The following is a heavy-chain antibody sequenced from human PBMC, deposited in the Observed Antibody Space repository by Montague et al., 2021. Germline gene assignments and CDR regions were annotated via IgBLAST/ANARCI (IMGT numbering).Heavy chain of an antibody. Sequence: SETLSLTCTVSGGSTSSTSYYWGWIRQPPGKELEFIGVIYYNGSTYHNPSLKSRVTVSIDTSKNQFSLKLISVTAADTAVYLCARSLYCKGGSCYSEFDPWGQGTLVTVSS. V-gene: IGHV4-39*01. CDR3: ARSLYCKGGSCYSEFDP. CDR2: IYYNGST. J-gene: IGHJ5*02. D-gene: IGHD2-15*01. CDR1: GGSTSSTSYY.